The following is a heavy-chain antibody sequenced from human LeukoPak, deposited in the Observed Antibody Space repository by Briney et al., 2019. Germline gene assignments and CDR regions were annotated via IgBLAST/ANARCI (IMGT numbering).Heavy chain of an antibody. V-gene: IGHV3-7*01. D-gene: IGHD3-16*01. CDR3: AKGYRNHLLILLDS. CDR1: GFTFGDYA. Sequence: GGSLRLSCTASGFTFGDYAMSWVRQAPGKGLEWVANIKQDGSEKYYVDSVKGRFTISRDNAKNTLYLQMNSLRAADTAVYYCAKGYRNHLLILLDSWGQGTLVTVSS. J-gene: IGHJ5*01. CDR2: IKQDGSEK.